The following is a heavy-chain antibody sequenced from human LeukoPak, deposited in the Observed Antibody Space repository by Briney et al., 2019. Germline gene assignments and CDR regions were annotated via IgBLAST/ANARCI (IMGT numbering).Heavy chain of an antibody. J-gene: IGHJ4*02. Sequence: GGSLRLSCAASGFTFSTYWMHWVRQAPGKGLVWLSRVDNDGSGTSYADSVKGRFTISRDNGKNILFLQMDSLRAEDTAVYFCARSQRGYSYGDHWGQGTPVTVSS. D-gene: IGHD5-18*01. CDR2: VDNDGSGT. CDR3: ARSQRGYSYGDH. CDR1: GFTFSTYW. V-gene: IGHV3-74*01.